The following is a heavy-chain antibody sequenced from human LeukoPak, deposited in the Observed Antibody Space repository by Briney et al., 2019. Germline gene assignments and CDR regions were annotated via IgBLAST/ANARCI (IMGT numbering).Heavy chain of an antibody. CDR2: IYYSGST. D-gene: IGHD2-2*01. J-gene: IGHJ3*02. CDR3: ARLPHCSGTSCYPDAFDI. CDR1: GGSISSYY. V-gene: IGHV4-59*01. Sequence: PSETLSLTCTVSGGSISSYYWSWIRRPSGKGLEWNGYIYYSGSTNYNPSLKSRVTISVDTSKNQFSLKLSSVTAADTAVYYCARLPHCSGTSCYPDAFDIWGQGTMVTVSS.